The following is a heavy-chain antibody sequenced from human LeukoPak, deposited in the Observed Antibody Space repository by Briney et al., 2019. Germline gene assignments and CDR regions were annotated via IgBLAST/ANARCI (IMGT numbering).Heavy chain of an antibody. D-gene: IGHD3-3*01. CDR1: GGSISSYY. Sequence: SETLSLTCTVSGGSISSYYWSWIRQPAGKGLEWIGRIYTSGSTNYNPSLKSRVTISVDTSKNQFSLKLSSVTAADTAVYYCARESSDVFWSGYYGDIWGQGTLVTVSS. CDR2: IYTSGST. V-gene: IGHV4-4*07. J-gene: IGHJ4*02. CDR3: ARESSDVFWSGYYGDI.